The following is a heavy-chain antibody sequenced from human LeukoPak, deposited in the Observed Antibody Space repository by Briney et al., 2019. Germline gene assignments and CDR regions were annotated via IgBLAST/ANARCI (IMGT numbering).Heavy chain of an antibody. CDR3: TYSGSNYPDY. CDR1: GGSISSSSYY. CDR2: INHSGST. V-gene: IGHV4-39*07. D-gene: IGHD1-26*01. Sequence: PSEPLSLTCTVSGGSISSSSYYWGWIRQPPGKGLEWIGEINHSGSTNYNPSLKSRVTISVDTSKNQFSLKLSSVTAADTAVYYCTYSGSNYPDYWGQGTLVTVSS. J-gene: IGHJ4*02.